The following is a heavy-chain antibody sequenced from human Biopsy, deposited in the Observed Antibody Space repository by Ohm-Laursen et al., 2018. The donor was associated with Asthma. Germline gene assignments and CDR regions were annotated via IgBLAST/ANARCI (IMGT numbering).Heavy chain of an antibody. CDR2: IYYSGTT. CDR3: VRGSSSWHHGPFHYYYGLDV. CDR1: GGYMRSGNYY. D-gene: IGHD6-13*01. Sequence: GTLSLTCRLSSGSGGYMRSGNYYWGWIRQPPGKGLEWIGSIYYSGTTYYNPSLESRVTVSAHTSKNRFSLKLTSVTAADTAVYYCVRGSSSWHHGPFHYYYGLDVWGQGTTATVSS. V-gene: IGHV4-39*01. J-gene: IGHJ6*02.